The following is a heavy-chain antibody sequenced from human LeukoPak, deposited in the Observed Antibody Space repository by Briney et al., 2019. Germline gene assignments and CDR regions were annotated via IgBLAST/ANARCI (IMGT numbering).Heavy chain of an antibody. CDR1: GFIFSSYW. CDR3: AGARDSSGWYRAYFDY. D-gene: IGHD6-19*01. CDR2: IKQDGSDK. Sequence: GGSLRLSCAASGFIFSSYWMNRVRQAPGKGLEWVANIKQDGSDKYYVDSVKGRFTISRDNAKNSLYLQMNSLRADDTAVYYCAGARDSSGWYRAYFDYWGQGTLVTVSS. V-gene: IGHV3-7*01. J-gene: IGHJ4*02.